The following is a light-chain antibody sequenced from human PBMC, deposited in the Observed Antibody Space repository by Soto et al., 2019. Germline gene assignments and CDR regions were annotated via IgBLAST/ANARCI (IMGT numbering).Light chain of an antibody. CDR2: EAS. J-gene: IGKJ1*01. Sequence: EIFLTQSPDTLSLSPGERATLXXRASQSVTNYIAWYQQRPGKAPRXLSDEASNRASGGPARFSGSGSGTDFTLTSSDLEPADFGLYSCQQRPNGTPGFGQGTKVDIK. CDR1: QSVTNY. V-gene: IGKV3-11*01. CDR3: QQRPNGTPG.